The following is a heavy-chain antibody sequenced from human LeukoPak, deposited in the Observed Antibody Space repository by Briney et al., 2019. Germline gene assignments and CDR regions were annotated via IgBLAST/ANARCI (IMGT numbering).Heavy chain of an antibody. V-gene: IGHV4-4*02. Sequence: SGTLSLTCAVSGGSISSSNWWSWVRQPPGKGLEWIGESYHSGSTNYNPSLKSRVTISVDKSKNQFSLKLSSVTAADTAVYYCRYYYDSSGYYDTDAFDIWGQGTMVTVSS. CDR3: RYYYDSSGYYDTDAFDI. CDR2: SYHSGST. J-gene: IGHJ3*02. D-gene: IGHD3-22*01. CDR1: GGSISSSNW.